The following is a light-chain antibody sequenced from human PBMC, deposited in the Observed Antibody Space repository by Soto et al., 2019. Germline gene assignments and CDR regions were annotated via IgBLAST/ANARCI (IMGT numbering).Light chain of an antibody. CDR3: HQYYSIPRT. Sequence: DIVMTQSPDSLAVSLGERATINCKSSQSVLHSPTNNNYLAWYQKKPGQPPKLLIYWASTRESGVPDRFSGSVSGTDFTLTINSLQAEDAAVYYCHQYYSIPRTFGQGTKVEIK. CDR2: WAS. V-gene: IGKV4-1*01. J-gene: IGKJ1*01. CDR1: QSVLHSPTNNNY.